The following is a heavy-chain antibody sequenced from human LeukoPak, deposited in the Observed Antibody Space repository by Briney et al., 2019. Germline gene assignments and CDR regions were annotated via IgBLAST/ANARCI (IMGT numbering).Heavy chain of an antibody. Sequence: ASVKVSCKASGYTFTGYYMHWVRQAPGQGLEWMGWINPNSGGTNYAQKLQGRVTMTRDTSISTAYMELSRLRSDDTAVYYCARDQEVRRYGDYGLAGNYWGQGTLVTVSS. CDR3: ARDQEVRRYGDYGLAGNY. V-gene: IGHV1-2*02. CDR1: GYTFTGYY. CDR2: INPNSGGT. J-gene: IGHJ4*02. D-gene: IGHD4-17*01.